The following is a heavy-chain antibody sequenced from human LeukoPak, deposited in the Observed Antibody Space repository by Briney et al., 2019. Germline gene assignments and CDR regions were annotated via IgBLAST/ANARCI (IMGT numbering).Heavy chain of an antibody. Sequence: GGSLRLSCAVSGFTFSGFWMSWSRQAPGKGLEWVASINSDGSEGYYADVVKGRFTISRDNAKNSLYLQINSLRAEDTAVYYCARSSYSSSSSVWGQGTMVTVSS. CDR1: GFTFSGFW. V-gene: IGHV3-7*03. J-gene: IGHJ3*01. CDR2: INSDGSEG. CDR3: ARSSYSSSSSV. D-gene: IGHD6-6*01.